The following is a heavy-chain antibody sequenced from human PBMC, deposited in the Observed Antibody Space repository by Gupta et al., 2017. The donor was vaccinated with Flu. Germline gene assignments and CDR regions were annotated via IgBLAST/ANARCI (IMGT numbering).Heavy chain of an antibody. CDR2: INQDGSAK. D-gene: IGHD3-3*01. V-gene: IGHV3-7*01. J-gene: IGHJ6*02. Sequence: EVQLVESGGGLVQAGGALRRSRAASGFSVGRLWVSWVRQAPGKRLEWVAKINQDGSAKSYVASVKALGTVSRDNGKNSVSLQMTSLRVEDKDAYLCDRSGLVLPCSTGWGWGMDVCCQLTTVIVSS. CDR3: DRSGLVLPCSTGWGWGMDV. CDR1: GFSVGRLW.